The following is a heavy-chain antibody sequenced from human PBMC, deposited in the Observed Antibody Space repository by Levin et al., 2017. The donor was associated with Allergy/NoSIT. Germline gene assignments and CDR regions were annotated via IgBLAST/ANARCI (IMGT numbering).Heavy chain of an antibody. CDR1: GFTFSSYA. D-gene: IGHD2/OR15-2a*01. J-gene: IGHJ2*01. CDR2: ISYDGSNK. Sequence: GESLKISCAASGFTFSSYAMHWVRQAPGKGLEWVAVISYDGSNKYYADSVKGRFTISRDNSKNTLYLQMNSLRAEDTAVYNCARESSTYWYIDLWGRGTLVTVSS. CDR3: ARESSTYWYIDL. V-gene: IGHV3-30*04.